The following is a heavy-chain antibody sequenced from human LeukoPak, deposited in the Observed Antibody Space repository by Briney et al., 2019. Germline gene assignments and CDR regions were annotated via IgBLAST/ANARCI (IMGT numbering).Heavy chain of an antibody. CDR2: INPSGGST. CDR3: ARARSVRHYDSDAFDI. J-gene: IGHJ3*02. Sequence: GASVKVSCKASGYTFTSYYMHWVRQAPGQGLEWMGIINPSGGSTSYAQKFQGRVTMTRDMSTSTVYMELSSVTAADTAVYYCARARSVRHYDSDAFDIWGQGTMVTVSS. V-gene: IGHV1-46*01. D-gene: IGHD3-16*01. CDR1: GYTFTSYY.